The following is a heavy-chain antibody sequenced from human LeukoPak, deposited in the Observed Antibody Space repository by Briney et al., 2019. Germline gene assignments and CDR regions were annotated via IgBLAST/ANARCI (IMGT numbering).Heavy chain of an antibody. V-gene: IGHV3-48*03. CDR2: ISSSGSTI. CDR1: GFTFSSYE. Sequence: GGFLRLSCAASGFTFSSYEMNWVRQAPGKGLEWVSYISSSGSTIYNADSVKGRFTISRDNAKNSLYLQMNSLRAEDTALYYCARSSYYYERRDFDYWGQGTLVTVS. D-gene: IGHD3-22*01. CDR3: ARSSYYYERRDFDY. J-gene: IGHJ4*02.